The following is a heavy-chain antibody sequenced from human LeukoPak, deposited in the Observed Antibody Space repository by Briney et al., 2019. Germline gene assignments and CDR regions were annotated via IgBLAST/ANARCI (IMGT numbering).Heavy chain of an antibody. CDR1: GVSISNNRYY. V-gene: IGHV4-39*01. CDR3: ASRISGVPAGPDPFDY. D-gene: IGHD2-2*01. CDR2: IYYSGTT. J-gene: IGHJ4*02. Sequence: SETLSLTCIVSGVSISNNRYYWGWIRQPPGKGLEWIGSIYYSGTTYHSPSLKSRVTISVDTSKKQFSLKLNSVTAADTAMYYCASRISGVPAGPDPFDYWGQGILVTVSS.